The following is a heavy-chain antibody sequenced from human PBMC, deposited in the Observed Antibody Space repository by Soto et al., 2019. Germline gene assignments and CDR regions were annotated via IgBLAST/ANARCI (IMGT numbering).Heavy chain of an antibody. V-gene: IGHV4-39*01. CDR2: IYYSGST. CDR3: ASSYYDFWSGYYRNDYYYYMDV. CDR1: GGSISSSSYY. J-gene: IGHJ6*03. Sequence: SETLSLTCTVSGGSISSSSYYWGWIRQPPGKGLEWIGSIYYSGSTYYNPSLKSRVTISVDTSKNHFSLKLSSVTAADSAVYYCASSYYDFWSGYYRNDYYYYMDVWGKGTTVTVSS. D-gene: IGHD3-3*01.